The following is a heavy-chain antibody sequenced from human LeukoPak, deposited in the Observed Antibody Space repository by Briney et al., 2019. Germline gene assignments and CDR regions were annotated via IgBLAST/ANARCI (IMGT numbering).Heavy chain of an antibody. CDR2: IYSGGST. D-gene: IGHD3-10*01. CDR3: ARASENYYGSGSYFLDY. V-gene: IGHV3-66*01. Sequence: PGGSLRLSCAASGFTVSSNYMSWVRQAPGKGLEWVSVIYSGGSTYYADSVKGRFTISRDNSKNTLYLQMNSLRAEDTAVYYCARASENYYGSGSYFLDYWGQGTLVTVSS. CDR1: GFTVSSNY. J-gene: IGHJ4*02.